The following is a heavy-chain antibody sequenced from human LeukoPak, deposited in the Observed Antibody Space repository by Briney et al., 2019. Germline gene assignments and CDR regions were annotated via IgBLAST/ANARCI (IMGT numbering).Heavy chain of an antibody. J-gene: IGHJ4*02. V-gene: IGHV3-15*01. CDR1: GFTFNKAW. CDR2: IKSKTAGGAT. CDR3: ATDLGDYGDYIRE. D-gene: IGHD4-17*01. Sequence: PGGSLRLSCAASGFTFNKAWMSWIRQAPGKGLEWVGRIKSKTAGGATDYPPPVKGRFIISRDDSKNMVYLQMNSLKTEDTALYYCATDLGDYGDYIREWGQGTLVTVSS.